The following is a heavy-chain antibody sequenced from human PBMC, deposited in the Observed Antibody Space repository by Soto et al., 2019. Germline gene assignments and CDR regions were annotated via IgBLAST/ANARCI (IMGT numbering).Heavy chain of an antibody. D-gene: IGHD3-10*01. Sequence: EVQLLESGGGLVQPGGSLRLSCAGSGFTLSSYAMSWVRQAPGKGLEWVSIIGVGGGDRYYPESVKGRFTISRDNSRDTLYLEMNSLRDEDTAVYYCARVRFGELVWGQGTLVTVSS. V-gene: IGHV3-23*01. CDR2: IGVGGGDR. J-gene: IGHJ4*02. CDR1: GFTLSSYA. CDR3: ARVRFGELV.